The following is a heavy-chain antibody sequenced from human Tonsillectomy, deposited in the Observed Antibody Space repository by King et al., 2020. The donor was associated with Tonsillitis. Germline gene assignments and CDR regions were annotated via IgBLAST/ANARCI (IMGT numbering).Heavy chain of an antibody. Sequence: VQLVESGGGLVQPGRSLRLSCAASGFTFDDYAMHWVRQAPGKGLEWVSGISWNSGSIGYADSVKGRFTISRDTAKNSLYLQMNSLRAEDTALYYCAKEIGADWGGDCDEGPVEYWGQGTLVTVSA. CDR2: ISWNSGSI. CDR1: GFTFDDYA. D-gene: IGHD2-21*01. V-gene: IGHV3-9*01. J-gene: IGHJ4*02. CDR3: AKEIGADWGGDCDEGPVEY.